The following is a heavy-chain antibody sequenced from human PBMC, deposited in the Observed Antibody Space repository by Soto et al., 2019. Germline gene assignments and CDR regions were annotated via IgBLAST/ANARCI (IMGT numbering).Heavy chain of an antibody. D-gene: IGHD2-8*02. CDR2: ISSSSSYI. V-gene: IGHV3-21*01. Sequence: EVQLVESGGGLVKPGGSLRLSCAASGFTFSSYSMNWVRQAPGKGLEWVSSISSSSSYIYYADSVKGRFTISRDNAKNSLYLQMNSLRAEDTAVYYCARSPQYWAPRSNWFDPWGQGTLVTVSS. CDR3: ARSPQYWAPRSNWFDP. J-gene: IGHJ5*02. CDR1: GFTFSSYS.